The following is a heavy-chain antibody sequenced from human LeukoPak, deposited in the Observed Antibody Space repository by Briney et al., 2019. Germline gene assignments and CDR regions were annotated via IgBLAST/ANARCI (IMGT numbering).Heavy chain of an antibody. D-gene: IGHD2-15*01. J-gene: IGHJ4*02. CDR1: GFTFSSYA. V-gene: IGHV3-23*01. CDR3: AKQLGYCSDGSCYFPY. Sequence: GGSLRLSCAASGFTFSSYAMSWVRQAPGKGLEWVSAFSNNGGYTYYADSVQGRFTISRDNSKSTLCLQMNSLRAEDTAVYYCAKQLGYCSDGSCYFPYWGQGTLVTVSS. CDR2: FSNNGGYT.